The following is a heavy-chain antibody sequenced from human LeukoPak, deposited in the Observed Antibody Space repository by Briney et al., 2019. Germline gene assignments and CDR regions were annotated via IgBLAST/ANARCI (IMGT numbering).Heavy chain of an antibody. J-gene: IGHJ3*02. CDR1: GGTLSSYA. CDR2: IIPIFGTA. D-gene: IGHD6-19*01. Sequence: SVKVSCKASGGTLSSYAISWVRQAPGQGLEWMGGIIPIFGTANYAQKFQGRVTITADKSTSTAYMELSSLRSEDTAVYYCARVFSSGWSEDIWGQGTMVTVSS. V-gene: IGHV1-69*06. CDR3: ARVFSSGWSEDI.